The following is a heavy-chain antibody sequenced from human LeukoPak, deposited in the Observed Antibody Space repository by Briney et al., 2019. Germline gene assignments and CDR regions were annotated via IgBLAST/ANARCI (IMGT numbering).Heavy chain of an antibody. J-gene: IGHJ4*02. D-gene: IGHD3-22*01. V-gene: IGHV4-38-2*01. CDR3: AVELRYYYDSSGYLGY. CDR2: IYHSGST. CDR1: GFTFSSYA. Sequence: GSLRLSCAASGFTFSSYAMSWVRQAPGKGLEWIGSIYHSGSTYYNPSLKSRVTISVDTSKNQFSLKLSSVTAADTAVYYCAVELRYYYDSSGYLGYWGQGTLVTASS.